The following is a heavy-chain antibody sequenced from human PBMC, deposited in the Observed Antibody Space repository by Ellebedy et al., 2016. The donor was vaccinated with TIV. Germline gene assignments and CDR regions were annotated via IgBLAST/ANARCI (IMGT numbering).Heavy chain of an antibody. CDR3: ARLQSSMVGATVPDS. J-gene: IGHJ4*02. V-gene: IGHV5-51*01. CDR1: GYIFTDYL. CDR2: IDPDNSDT. D-gene: IGHD1-26*01. Sequence: GESLKISCAASGYIFTDYLVAWVRQTPGLGLDWMGIIDPDNSDTSYSPSFKGQVTIAGDRSSSSTYLQWSSLRASDTAIYYCARLQSSMVGATVPDSWGQGTQVIVSS.